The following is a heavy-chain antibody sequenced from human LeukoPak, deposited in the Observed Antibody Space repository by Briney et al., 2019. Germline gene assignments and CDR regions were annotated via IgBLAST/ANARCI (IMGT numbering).Heavy chain of an antibody. CDR1: GFFFSSDW. CDR3: ARSYSYAFDF. Sequence: GGSLRLSCAASGFFFSSDWMTWVRQAPGMGLEWVANINPDGGHTQYVDSVKGRFTVYRDNAKNSLDLQMNSLRVEDTAVYFCARSYSYAFDFRGQGTLVTVSS. V-gene: IGHV3-7*01. J-gene: IGHJ4*02. CDR2: INPDGGHT. D-gene: IGHD3-16*01.